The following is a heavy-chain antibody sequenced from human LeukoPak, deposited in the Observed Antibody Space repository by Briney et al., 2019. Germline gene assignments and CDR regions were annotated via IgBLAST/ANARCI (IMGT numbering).Heavy chain of an antibody. Sequence: GASVKVSCKASGYTFTGYYMHWVRQAPGQGLEWMGWINPNSGGTNYAQKFQGRVTMTRDTSISTAYMELSRLRSDDTAVYYCARGSGGSGSSDFDYWGQGNLVTVSS. CDR2: INPNSGGT. V-gene: IGHV1-2*02. D-gene: IGHD3-10*01. J-gene: IGHJ4*02. CDR1: GYTFTGYY. CDR3: ARGSGGSGSSDFDY.